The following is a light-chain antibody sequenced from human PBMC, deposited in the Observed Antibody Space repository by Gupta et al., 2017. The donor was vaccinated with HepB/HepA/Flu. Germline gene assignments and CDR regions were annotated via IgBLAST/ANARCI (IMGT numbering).Light chain of an antibody. CDR2: GAF. CDR1: QSVNNNY. J-gene: IGKJ1*01. V-gene: IGKV3-20*01. CDR3: RLYGSSTRT. Sequence: EIVLTQSPGTLSLSPGERATLSCRASQSVNNNYLAWSQQKPGQVPRLLIYGAFSRATGIPDRFSGSGSGTDFTLTSSRLEPGDFAVYSCRLYGSSTRTFGQGTKVEIK.